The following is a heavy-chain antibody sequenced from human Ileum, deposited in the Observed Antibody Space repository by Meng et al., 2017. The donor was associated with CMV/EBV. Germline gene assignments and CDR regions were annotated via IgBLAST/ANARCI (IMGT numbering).Heavy chain of an antibody. J-gene: IGHJ4*02. V-gene: IGHV3-7*01. CDR2: IKKDGSAT. CDR3: VREDIVVFDY. CDR1: GFTYSNFW. D-gene: IGHD2-15*01. Sequence: GGSLRLSCAVSGFTYSNFWMSWVRQSPGMGLEWVANIKKDGSATYYADSVKGRFTISRDNAKNSLYLQMDNLRADDTAVYYCVREDIVVFDYWGQVTLVTVSS.